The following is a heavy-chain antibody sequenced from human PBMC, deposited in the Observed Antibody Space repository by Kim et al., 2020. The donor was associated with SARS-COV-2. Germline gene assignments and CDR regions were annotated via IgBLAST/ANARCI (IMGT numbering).Heavy chain of an antibody. V-gene: IGHV4-59*01. Sequence: SETLSLTCTVSGGSISSYYWSWIRQPPGKGLEWIGYIYYSGSTNYNPSLKSRVTISVDTSKNQFSLKLSSVTAADTAVYYCARDPGPGIAVAGLFDYWGQGTLVTVSS. D-gene: IGHD6-19*01. CDR2: IYYSGST. CDR1: GGSISSYY. CDR3: ARDPGPGIAVAGLFDY. J-gene: IGHJ4*02.